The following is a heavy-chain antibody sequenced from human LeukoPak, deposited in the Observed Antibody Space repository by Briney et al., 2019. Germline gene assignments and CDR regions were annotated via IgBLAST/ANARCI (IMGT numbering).Heavy chain of an antibody. V-gene: IGHV3-21*01. CDR3: ARDQCSGGSCYWDYYFDY. Sequence: GGSLRLSCAASGFTFSSYEMNWVRQAPGKGLEWVSSISSSSSYIYYADSVKGRFTISRDNAKNSLYLQMNSLRAEDTAVYYCARDQCSGGSCYWDYYFDYWGQGTLVTVSS. CDR1: GFTFSSYE. CDR2: ISSSSSYI. J-gene: IGHJ4*02. D-gene: IGHD2-15*01.